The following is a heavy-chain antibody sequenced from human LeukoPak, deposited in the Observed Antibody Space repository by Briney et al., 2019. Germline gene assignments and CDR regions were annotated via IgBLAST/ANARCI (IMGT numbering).Heavy chain of an antibody. CDR1: GDSISGSAYY. D-gene: IGHD3-10*01. V-gene: IGHV4-39*01. CDR2: IYQSGNT. Sequence: SETLSLTCTVSGDSISGSAYYWAWIRQPPGRGLEWIGSIYQSGNTHYNPSLESPITMFVDTSKNQFSLKLSSVTAAGTAVYYCTRHQTNNYGSGSPFDYWGRGTLVTVSS. J-gene: IGHJ4*02. CDR3: TRHQTNNYGSGSPFDY.